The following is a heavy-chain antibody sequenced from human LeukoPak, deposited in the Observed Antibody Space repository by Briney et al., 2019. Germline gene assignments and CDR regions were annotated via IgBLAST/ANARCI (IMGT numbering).Heavy chain of an antibody. J-gene: IGHJ5*02. V-gene: IGHV4-31*03. CDR3: ARDIVVVPAASRFDP. CDR2: IYYSGST. Sequence: PSQTLFLTCTVSGGSISSGGYYWSWIRQHPGKGLEWIGYIYYSGSTYYNPSLKSRVTISVDTSKNQFSLKLSSVTAADTAVYYCARDIVVVPAASRFDPWGQGTLVTVSS. CDR1: GGSISSGGYY. D-gene: IGHD2-2*01.